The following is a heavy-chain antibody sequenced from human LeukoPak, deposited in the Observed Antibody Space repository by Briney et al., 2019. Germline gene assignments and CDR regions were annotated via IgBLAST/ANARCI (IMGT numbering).Heavy chain of an antibody. J-gene: IGHJ4*02. D-gene: IGHD6-13*01. CDR3: ARARRYRSSWYHDY. V-gene: IGHV3-48*02. CDR2: ISSSSSTI. CDR1: GFSFSTYT. Sequence: PRGSRTLSCAASGFSFSTYTMNWVRQAPGKGLDWVSYISSSSSTIYYADSVKGRFTISRDNANNSLYLQMNRLRDEDTAVYYCARARRYRSSWYHDYWGQGSLDTVSS.